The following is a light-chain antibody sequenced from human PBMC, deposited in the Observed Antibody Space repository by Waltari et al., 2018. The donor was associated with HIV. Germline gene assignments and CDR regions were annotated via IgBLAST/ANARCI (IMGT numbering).Light chain of an antibody. V-gene: IGLV2-8*01. CDR1: NGHINDYNY. Sequence: QSALTQSPSASASPGPSLNISCTGANGHINDYNYFSWYHQHSARPPKLIIFEVTKRPSGVPDRFSGSKSGNTASLFVSRLQPEDEATYFCSSFAGTHKLFGGGTKLTVL. CDR3: SSFAGTHKL. J-gene: IGLJ2*01. CDR2: EVT.